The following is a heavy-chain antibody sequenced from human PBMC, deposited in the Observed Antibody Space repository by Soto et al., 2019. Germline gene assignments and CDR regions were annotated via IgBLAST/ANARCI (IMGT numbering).Heavy chain of an antibody. Sequence: GGSLRLSCAASGFTFSSYSMNWVRQAPGKGLEWVSYISSSSTIYYADSVKGRFTISRDNAKNSLYLQMNSLRDEDTAVYYCARDRNYGMDVWGQGTTVTVSS. J-gene: IGHJ6*02. V-gene: IGHV3-48*02. CDR3: ARDRNYGMDV. CDR1: GFTFSSYS. CDR2: ISSSSTI.